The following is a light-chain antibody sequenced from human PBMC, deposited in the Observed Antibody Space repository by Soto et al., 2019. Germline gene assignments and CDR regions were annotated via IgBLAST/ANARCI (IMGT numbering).Light chain of an antibody. CDR2: GAS. Sequence: DIVLTQSPGTLSFSPGERATLSCRASQSVSSSYLAWYQQKPGQAPRLLIYGASSRATGIPDRFSGSGSGTDFTLTISRLEPEDFAVYYCQQYGSSPWTFGQGTKV. CDR3: QQYGSSPWT. CDR1: QSVSSSY. V-gene: IGKV3-20*01. J-gene: IGKJ1*01.